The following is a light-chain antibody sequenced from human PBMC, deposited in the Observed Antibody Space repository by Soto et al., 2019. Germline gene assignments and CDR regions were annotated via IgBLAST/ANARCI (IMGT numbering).Light chain of an antibody. CDR2: IAS. CDR1: QSVSSSY. J-gene: IGKJ1*01. CDR3: QQYGSSPWT. Sequence: EIVLTQSPGTLSLSPGERATLSCRASQSVSSSYLAWYQQKPGQAPRLLIYIASTRAPGVPDRFSGSGSGTDFTLTISRLEPEDFAVYYCQQYGSSPWTFSQGTKVEIK. V-gene: IGKV3-20*01.